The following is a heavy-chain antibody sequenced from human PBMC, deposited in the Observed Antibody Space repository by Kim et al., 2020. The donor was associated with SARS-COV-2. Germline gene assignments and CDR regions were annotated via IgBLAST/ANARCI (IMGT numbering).Heavy chain of an antibody. CDR3: ARCWGSGGSCYWGNWFDP. Sequence: SETLSLTCAVSGGSISSSNWWSWVRQPPGKGLEWIGEIYHSGSTNYNPSLKSRVTISVDKSKNQFSLKLSSVTAADTAVYYCARCWGSGGSCYWGNWFDPWGQGTLVTVSS. D-gene: IGHD2-15*01. CDR1: GGSISSSNW. V-gene: IGHV4-4*02. CDR2: IYHSGST. J-gene: IGHJ5*02.